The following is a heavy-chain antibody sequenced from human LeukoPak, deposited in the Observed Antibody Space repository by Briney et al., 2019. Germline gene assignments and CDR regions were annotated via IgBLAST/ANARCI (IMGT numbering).Heavy chain of an antibody. Sequence: SETLSLTCAVYGGSFSGYYWSWIRQPPGKGLEWIGEINHSGSTNYNPSLKSRVTISVDTSKNQFSLKLSSVTAADTAVYYCARGQIQLWSPTYIDYWGQGTLVTASS. V-gene: IGHV4-34*01. CDR2: INHSGST. D-gene: IGHD5-18*01. J-gene: IGHJ4*02. CDR1: GGSFSGYY. CDR3: ARGQIQLWSPTYIDY.